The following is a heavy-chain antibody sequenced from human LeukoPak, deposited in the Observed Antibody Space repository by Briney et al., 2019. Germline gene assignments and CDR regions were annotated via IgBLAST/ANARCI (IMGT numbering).Heavy chain of an antibody. V-gene: IGHV4-59*01. J-gene: IGHJ3*02. CDR3: ARVGVPDAFDI. D-gene: IGHD3-10*01. CDR2: IYYSGST. CDR1: GGSISSYY. Sequence: SETLSLTCTVSGGSISSYYWSWIRQPPGKGLEWIGYIYYSGSTNYNPSLKSRVTISVDTSKNQFSLKLSSVIAADTAVYYCARVGVPDAFDIWGQGTMVTVSS.